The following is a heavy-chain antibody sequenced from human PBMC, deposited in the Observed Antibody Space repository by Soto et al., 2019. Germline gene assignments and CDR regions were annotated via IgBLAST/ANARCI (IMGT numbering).Heavy chain of an antibody. CDR1: PGSLSSYY. Sequence: PSETLSLTYTPSPGSLSSYYWSWIRQPPGKGLEWVGYIYYRGSTNYSPSLKSRVIISVDTSKNQFSLKLSSVTAADTAVYYCARHGVHSSGWAGPWGQGTLVTVS. CDR2: IYYRGST. V-gene: IGHV4-59*08. J-gene: IGHJ5*02. CDR3: ARHGVHSSGWAGP. D-gene: IGHD6-19*01.